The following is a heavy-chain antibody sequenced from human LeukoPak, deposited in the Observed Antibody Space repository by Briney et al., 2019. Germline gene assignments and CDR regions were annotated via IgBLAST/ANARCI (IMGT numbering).Heavy chain of an antibody. Sequence: GGSLRLSCAASGFTFSSYWMSWVRQAPGKGLEWVANIKQDGSEKYYVDSVKGRFTISRDNAKNSLYLQMNSLRAEDTAVYYCARDHRIAAAGTGPSDCWGQGTLVTVSS. V-gene: IGHV3-7*01. J-gene: IGHJ4*02. CDR2: IKQDGSEK. D-gene: IGHD6-13*01. CDR1: GFTFSSYW. CDR3: ARDHRIAAAGTGPSDC.